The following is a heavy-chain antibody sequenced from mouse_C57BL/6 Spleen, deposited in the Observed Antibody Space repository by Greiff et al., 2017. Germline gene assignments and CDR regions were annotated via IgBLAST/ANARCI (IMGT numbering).Heavy chain of an antibody. V-gene: IGHV1-81*01. J-gene: IGHJ4*01. CDR1: GYTFTSYG. CDR2: IYPRSGNP. CDR3: ARAGIGYYSGDCAMDY. D-gene: IGHD2-12*01. Sequence: QVQLQQSGAELARPGASVKLSCKASGYTFTSYGISWVKQRTGQGLEWIGEIYPRSGNPYYKEKFKGKATQTADKSSSTAYMELSSLTSEDSAVYFCARAGIGYYSGDCAMDYWGQGTSVTVSS.